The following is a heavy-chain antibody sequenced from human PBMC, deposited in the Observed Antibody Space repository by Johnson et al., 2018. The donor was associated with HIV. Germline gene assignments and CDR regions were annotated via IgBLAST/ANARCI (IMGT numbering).Heavy chain of an antibody. CDR3: ASHYYDSSGYYFDAFDI. CDR1: GLSLSAYG. J-gene: IGHJ3*02. D-gene: IGHD3-22*01. Sequence: VQLVESGGGVVQPGTSLRLSCEGSGLSLSAYGLHWVRQAPGKGLEWVSGINWNGGSTGYADSVKGRFTISRDNAKNTLYLQMNSLRAEDTAVYYCASHYYDSSGYYFDAFDIWGQGTMVTVSS. CDR2: INWNGGST. V-gene: IGHV3-20*04.